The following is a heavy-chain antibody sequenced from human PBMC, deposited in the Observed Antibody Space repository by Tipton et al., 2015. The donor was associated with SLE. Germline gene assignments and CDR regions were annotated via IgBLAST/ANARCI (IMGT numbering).Heavy chain of an antibody. CDR2: IWHGGST. CDR1: GYSVSSTYH. V-gene: IGHV4-38-2*02. J-gene: IGHJ6*03. CDR3: VREDRGGDYYYHYMDV. D-gene: IGHD3-10*01. Sequence: TLSLTCTVSGYSVSSTYHWGWIRQPPGKGLEWIGSIWHGGSTYYNPSLKSRVTISVDTSKNQFSLRLSSVTAADTAFYYCVREDRGGDYYYHYMDVWGKGLMVTVSS.